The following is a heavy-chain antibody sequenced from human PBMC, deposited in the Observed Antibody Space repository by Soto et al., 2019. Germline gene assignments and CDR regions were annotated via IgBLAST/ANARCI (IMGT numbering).Heavy chain of an antibody. D-gene: IGHD2-15*01. CDR2: ISAYNGNT. CDR3: ARNPMRGAAEAWYYFDY. Sequence: ASVKVSCKASGYTFTSYGISWVRQAPGQGLEWMGWISAYNGNTNYAQKLQGRVTMTTDTSTSTAYMELRSLRSDDTAVYYCARNPMRGAAEAWYYFDYWGQGTLVTVSS. V-gene: IGHV1-18*04. CDR1: GYTFTSYG. J-gene: IGHJ4*02.